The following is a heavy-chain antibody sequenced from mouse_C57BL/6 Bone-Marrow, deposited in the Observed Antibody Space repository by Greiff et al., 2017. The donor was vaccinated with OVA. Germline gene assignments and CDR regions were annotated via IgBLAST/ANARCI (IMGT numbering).Heavy chain of an antibody. CDR1: GYTFTSYG. CDR3: ARIYYGTLY. CDR2: IYPRSGNT. V-gene: IGHV1-81*01. J-gene: IGHJ4*01. Sequence: VKLMESGAELARPGASVKLSCKASGYTFTSYGISWVKQRTGQGLEWIGEIYPRSGNTYYNEKFKGKATLTADKSSSTAYMELRSLTSEDSAVYFCARIYYGTLYWGQGTSVTVSS. D-gene: IGHD2-1*01.